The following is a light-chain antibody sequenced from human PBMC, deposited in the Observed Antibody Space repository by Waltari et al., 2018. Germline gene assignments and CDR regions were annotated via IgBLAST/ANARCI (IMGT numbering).Light chain of an antibody. J-gene: IGKJ1*01. CDR2: DVS. V-gene: IGKV1-39*01. CDR3: QQSYSTPRT. CDR1: QSLNTY. Sequence: IQMTQSPPSLSASVGDTVTITCRASQSLNTYLNWYQQKPGKAPKLLIYDVSSLQSGVPSWFIGIGSWTDFTLTISSLQPDDFATYYCQQSYSTPRTFVHGTNVEI.